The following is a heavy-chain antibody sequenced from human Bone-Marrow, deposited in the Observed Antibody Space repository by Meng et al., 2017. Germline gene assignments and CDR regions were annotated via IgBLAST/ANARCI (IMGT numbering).Heavy chain of an antibody. CDR1: GITFSNYA. CDR3: AKDLRFNPYNWNDVENPIYGMDV. V-gene: IGHV3-23*01. J-gene: IGHJ6*02. Sequence: GESLKISCAASGITFSNYAMSWVRQAPGKGLEWVSGIGGSGIYTYYADSVKGRFTISRDNSKNTLYLQMNSLRAEDTAVYYCAKDLRFNPYNWNDVENPIYGMDVWGQGTTVTVSS. D-gene: IGHD1-20*01. CDR2: IGGSGIYT.